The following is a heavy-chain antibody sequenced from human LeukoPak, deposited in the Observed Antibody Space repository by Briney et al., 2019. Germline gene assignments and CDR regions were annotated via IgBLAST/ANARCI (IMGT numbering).Heavy chain of an antibody. V-gene: IGHV4-38-2*02. D-gene: IGHD3-10*01. J-gene: IGHJ4*02. Sequence: PSETLSLTCTVSGYSISSGYYWGWIRQTPGKGLEWIGYIYHGGRTDYNPSLKGRVTISVDTSKNQFSLKLSSVTAADTAVYFCARGFRGPNLDHWRQGTLVIVSS. CDR2: IYHGGRT. CDR1: GYSISSGYY. CDR3: ARGFRGPNLDH.